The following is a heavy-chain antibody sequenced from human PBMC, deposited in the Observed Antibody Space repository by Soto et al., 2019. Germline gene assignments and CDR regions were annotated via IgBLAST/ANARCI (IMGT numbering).Heavy chain of an antibody. J-gene: IGHJ6*02. V-gene: IGHV1-69*13. CDR1: GGTFSSYA. CDR2: IIPIFGTA. CDR3: ARGPVAGTGDYYYGMDV. D-gene: IGHD6-19*01. Sequence: SVKVSCKASGGTFSSYAISWVRQAPGQGLEWMGGIIPIFGTANYAQKFQGRVTITADESTSTAYMELSSLRSEDTAVYYCARGPVAGTGDYYYGMDVWGQGTTVTVS.